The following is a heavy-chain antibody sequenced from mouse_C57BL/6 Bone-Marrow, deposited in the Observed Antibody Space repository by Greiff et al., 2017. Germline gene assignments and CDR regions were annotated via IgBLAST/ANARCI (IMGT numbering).Heavy chain of an antibody. CDR3: ERYRGNGDYFDY. V-gene: IGHV1-18*01. D-gene: IGHD2-14*01. CDR1: GSTFTDYN. Sequence: VQLQQSGPELVKPGASVKIPCKASGSTFTDYNMDWVKQSHGKSLEWIGDINPNNGGTIYNQKFKGKATLTVDKSSSTAYMELRSLTSEVTAVYYCERYRGNGDYFDYWGQGTTLTVAS. CDR2: INPNNGGT. J-gene: IGHJ2*01.